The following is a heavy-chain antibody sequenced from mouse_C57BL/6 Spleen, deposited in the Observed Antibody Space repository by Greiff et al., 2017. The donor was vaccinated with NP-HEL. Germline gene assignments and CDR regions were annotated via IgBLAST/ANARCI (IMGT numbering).Heavy chain of an antibody. V-gene: IGHV1-61*01. D-gene: IGHD2-2*01. CDR3: ATYGYPYYFDY. CDR1: GYTFTSYW. CDR2: IYPSDSET. Sequence: QLQQPGAELVRPGSSVKLSCKASGYTFTSYWMDWVKQRPGQGLEWIGNIYPSDSETHYNQKFKDKATLTVDKSSSTAYMQLSSLTSEDSAVYYCATYGYPYYFDYWGQGTTLTVSS. J-gene: IGHJ2*01.